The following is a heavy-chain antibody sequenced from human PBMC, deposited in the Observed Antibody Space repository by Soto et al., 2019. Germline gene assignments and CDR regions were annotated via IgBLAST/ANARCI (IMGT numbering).Heavy chain of an antibody. CDR2: IKSKTDGGTT. CDR3: TTDKELEEFYYYYGMDV. CDR1: GFTFSNAW. Sequence: EVQLVESGGGLVKPGGSLRLSCAASGFTFSNAWMNWVRQAPGKGLEWVGRIKSKTDGGTTDYAAPVKGRFTISRDDSKNTLYLQMNSLKTEDTAVYYCTTDKELEEFYYYYGMDVCGQGTTVTVSS. D-gene: IGHD1-1*01. J-gene: IGHJ6*02. V-gene: IGHV3-15*07.